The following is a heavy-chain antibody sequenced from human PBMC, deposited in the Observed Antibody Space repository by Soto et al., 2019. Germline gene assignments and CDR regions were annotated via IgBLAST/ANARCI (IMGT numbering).Heavy chain of an antibody. V-gene: IGHV4-4*02. J-gene: IGHJ4*01. CDR3: TRDSQYANSWSFGDSFDY. CDR2: IYHTVTT. Sequence: PSGTLSLTCVFSRGSVSNSNWWSWVRQPPGEGLQWIGEIYHTVTTNYNPSIKSRVTMSVDKSKNQFSLNLTSVTAADTAVYYCTRDSQYANSWSFGDSFDYWGNGTPVTVSS. CDR1: RGSVSNSNW. D-gene: IGHD4-17*01.